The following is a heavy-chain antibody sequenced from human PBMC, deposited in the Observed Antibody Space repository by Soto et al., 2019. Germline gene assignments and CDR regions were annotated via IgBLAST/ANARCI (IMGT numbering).Heavy chain of an antibody. CDR2: IYHSGST. Sequence: SETLSLTCAVSGGSISSSNWWSWVRQPPGKGLEWIGEIYHSGSTNYNPSLKSRVTISVDKSKNQFSLKLSSVTAADTAVYYRARGQYSSVRAFDIWGQGTMVTVSS. CDR1: GGSISSSNW. J-gene: IGHJ3*02. V-gene: IGHV4-4*02. CDR3: ARGQYSSVRAFDI. D-gene: IGHD6-19*01.